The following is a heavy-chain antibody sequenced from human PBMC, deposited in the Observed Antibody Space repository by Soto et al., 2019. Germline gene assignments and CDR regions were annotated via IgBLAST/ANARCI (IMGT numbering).Heavy chain of an antibody. J-gene: IGHJ4*02. CDR2: IKQDGSEK. CDR1: GFTFSSYW. D-gene: IGHD6-13*01. V-gene: IGHV3-7*01. Sequence: GGSLRLSCAASGFTFSSYWMSWVRQAPGKGLEWVANIKQDGSEKYYVDSVKGRFTISRDNAKNSLYLQMNSLGAEDTAVYYCAREGVAAAGQRKNFDYWGQGTLVTVSS. CDR3: AREGVAAAGQRKNFDY.